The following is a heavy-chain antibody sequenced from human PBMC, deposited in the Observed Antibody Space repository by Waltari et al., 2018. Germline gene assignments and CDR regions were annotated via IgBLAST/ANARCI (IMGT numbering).Heavy chain of an antibody. J-gene: IGHJ6*02. Sequence: QVQLVQSGAEVKKPVSSVKVSCKASGGTFSSYAISWVRQSPGQGLEWMGGIIPIFGTANYEQKCQGRVTSTTDESTSTAYMELSSLRSEDTAVYYCARGWTGDHYYYGMDVWGQGTTVTVSS. CDR3: ARGWTGDHYYYGMDV. CDR1: GGTFSSYA. CDR2: IIPIFGTA. V-gene: IGHV1-69*05. D-gene: IGHD7-27*01.